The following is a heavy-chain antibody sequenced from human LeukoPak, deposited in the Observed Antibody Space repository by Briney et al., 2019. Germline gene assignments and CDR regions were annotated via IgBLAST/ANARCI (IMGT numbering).Heavy chain of an antibody. V-gene: IGHV1-58*02. CDR2: IVVGSGNT. CDR3: AADENQGYYYYYGMDV. CDR1: GFTFTSSA. J-gene: IGHJ6*02. Sequence: GTSVKVSCKASGFTFTSSAMQWVRQARGQRLEWIGWIVVGSGNTNYAQKFQERVTITRDMSTSTAYMELSSLRSEDTAVYYCAADENQGYYYYYGMDVWGQGTTVTVSS. D-gene: IGHD2-2*01.